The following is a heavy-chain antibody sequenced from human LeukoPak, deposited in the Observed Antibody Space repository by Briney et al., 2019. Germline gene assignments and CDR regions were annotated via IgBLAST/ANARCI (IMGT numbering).Heavy chain of an antibody. V-gene: IGHV3-74*01. CDR3: VKDRTTVTLFDY. CDR2: IKTDGSFS. D-gene: IGHD4-17*01. J-gene: IGHJ4*02. CDR1: GFTFNSFW. Sequence: GESLRLSCAASGFTFNSFWMHWVRQAPGKGLVWVSRIKTDGSFSDYADAVKGRFTISRDNAKNTLYLQMNSLRAEDSAVYYCVKDRTTVTLFDYWGQGALVTVSS.